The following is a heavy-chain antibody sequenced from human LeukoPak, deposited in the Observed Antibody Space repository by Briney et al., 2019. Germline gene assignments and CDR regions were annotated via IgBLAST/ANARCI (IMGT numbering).Heavy chain of an antibody. CDR1: GYTFTGYD. J-gene: IGHJ5*02. D-gene: IGHD2-15*01. V-gene: IGHV1-8*01. Sequence: ASVKDSCKASGYTFTGYDINWVRQATGQGLEWMGWMKPNSGNTGYAQKFQGRVTMTRNTSISTAYMELSSLRSEDTAVYYCARAWWELLPATNWFDPWGQGTLVTVSS. CDR3: ARAWWELLPATNWFDP. CDR2: MKPNSGNT.